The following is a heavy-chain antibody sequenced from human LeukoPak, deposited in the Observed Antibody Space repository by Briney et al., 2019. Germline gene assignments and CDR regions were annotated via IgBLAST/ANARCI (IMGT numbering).Heavy chain of an antibody. J-gene: IGHJ4*02. V-gene: IGHV3-30*02. D-gene: IGHD6-19*01. CDR3: AKDLAVAGCFDY. Sequence: PGGSLRLSCAASGFIFSSYGMHWVRQAPGKGLEWVAFIRYDGSNKYYADSVKGRFTISRDNSKNTLYLQMNSLRAEDTAVYYCAKDLAVAGCFDYWGQGTLVTVSS. CDR2: IRYDGSNK. CDR1: GFIFSSYG.